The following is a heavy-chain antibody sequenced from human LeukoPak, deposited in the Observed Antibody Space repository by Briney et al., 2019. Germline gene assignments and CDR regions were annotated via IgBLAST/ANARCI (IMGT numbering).Heavy chain of an antibody. CDR1: GFTFSSYW. V-gene: IGHV3-7*03. J-gene: IGHJ4*02. CDR3: AKGAVAGNQKPGGY. D-gene: IGHD6-19*01. Sequence: GGSLRLSCAASGFTFSSYWMNWVRQAPGKGLEWVANIKQDGSEKYYVDSVKGRFTISRDNSKNTLYLQMNSLRAEDTAVYYCAKGAVAGNQKPGGYWGQGTLVTVSS. CDR2: IKQDGSEK.